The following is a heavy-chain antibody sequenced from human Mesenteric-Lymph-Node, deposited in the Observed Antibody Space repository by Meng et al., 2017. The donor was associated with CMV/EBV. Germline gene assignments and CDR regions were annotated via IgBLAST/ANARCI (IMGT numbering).Heavy chain of an antibody. CDR3: AAGYNPYDYYY. CDR1: GGSIRSYY. D-gene: IGHD5-12*01. CDR2: IYYSETT. J-gene: IGHJ4*02. V-gene: IGHV4-59*01. Sequence: SETLSLTCTVSGGSIRSYYWTWIRQPPGKGLEWIGYIYYSETTNYNPSLKSRVTVSVDTSKNQLSLKLNSVTAADAAVYYCAAGYNPYDYYYWGQGALVTVSS.